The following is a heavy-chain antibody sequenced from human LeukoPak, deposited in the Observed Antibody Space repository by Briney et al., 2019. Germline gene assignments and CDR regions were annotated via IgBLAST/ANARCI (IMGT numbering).Heavy chain of an antibody. V-gene: IGHV4-39*07. CDR1: GGYISSSSYY. CDR2: IYYSGST. Sequence: SETLSLTCTVSGGYISSSSYYWGWIRQPPGNGLEWIGSIYYSGSTYYSPSLKSRVTISVDTSKNQFSLKVSSVTAADTAVYYCARDSDSSGYYNGVDYWGQGTLVTVSS. J-gene: IGHJ4*02. D-gene: IGHD3-22*01. CDR3: ARDSDSSGYYNGVDY.